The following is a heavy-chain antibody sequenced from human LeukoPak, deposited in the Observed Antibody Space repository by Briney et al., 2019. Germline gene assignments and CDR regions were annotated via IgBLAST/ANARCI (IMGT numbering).Heavy chain of an antibody. J-gene: IGHJ4*02. CDR1: GFTFGDYA. D-gene: IGHD2/OR15-2a*01. CDR3: TSYFHGLGIDY. V-gene: IGHV3-49*04. Sequence: GGSLRLSCTASGFTFGDYAMSWVRQAPGKGLEWVGFIKSKAYGGTTEYAASVKGRFNISRDDSKSIAYLQMNSLKTEDTAVYFCTSYFHGLGIDYWGQGTLVTVSS. CDR2: IKSKAYGGTT.